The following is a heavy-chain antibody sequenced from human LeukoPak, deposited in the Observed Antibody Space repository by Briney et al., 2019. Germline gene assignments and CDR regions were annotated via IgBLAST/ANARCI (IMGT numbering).Heavy chain of an antibody. J-gene: IGHJ4*02. Sequence: SQTLSLTRTVSGGSISGADYYWSWIRQPPGKGLEWIGYIYYSGTTHYNPSLKSRTTISVDTSKNQFSLRLSPVTAADTAVYYCARQGRYMAAALTPNFDYWGQGTLVTVSS. D-gene: IGHD6-13*01. CDR1: GGSISGADYY. CDR2: IYYSGTT. CDR3: ARQGRYMAAALTPNFDY. V-gene: IGHV4-30-4*01.